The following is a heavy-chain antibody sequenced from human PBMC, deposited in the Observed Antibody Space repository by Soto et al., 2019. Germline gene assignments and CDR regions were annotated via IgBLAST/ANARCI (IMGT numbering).Heavy chain of an antibody. CDR1: GYSFSNNW. V-gene: IGHV5-51*03. CDR3: ARHNRYSSTWFEGWFDP. J-gene: IGHJ5*02. D-gene: IGHD6-13*01. CDR2: MHPGDSDT. Sequence: EVQLVQSGAEVKKAGASLKISCKGSGYSFSNNWVGWVRQLPGKGLEWMGIMHPGDSDTRYSPSFQGQVTISADKSINPDYLQCSSLKPSDSAMYYCARHNRYSSTWFEGWFDPWGQGTLVTVSS.